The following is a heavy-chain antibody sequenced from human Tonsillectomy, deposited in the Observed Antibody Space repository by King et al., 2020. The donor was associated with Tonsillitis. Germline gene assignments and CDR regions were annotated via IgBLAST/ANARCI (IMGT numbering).Heavy chain of an antibody. J-gene: IGHJ4*02. Sequence: VQLVESGGGLVKPGGSLRLSCAASGFTFSSYSMNWVRQAPVKGLEWVSSISSSSSYIYYADSVKGRFTISRDNAKNSLYLQMNSLRAEDTAVYYCARDTYYDSSGYYYGDYWGQGTLVTVSS. CDR2: ISSSSSYI. V-gene: IGHV3-21*01. CDR1: GFTFSSYS. D-gene: IGHD3-22*01. CDR3: ARDTYYDSSGYYYGDY.